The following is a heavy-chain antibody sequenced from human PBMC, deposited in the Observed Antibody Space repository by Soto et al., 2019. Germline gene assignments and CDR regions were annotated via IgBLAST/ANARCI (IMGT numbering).Heavy chain of an antibody. CDR1: GFTFSSYG. Sequence: LRLSCAASGFTFSSYGMHWVRQAPGKGLEWVAVIWYDGSNKYYADSVKGRFTISRDNSKNTLYLQMNSLRAEDTAVYYCASDHGYSDSSGYPPGYWGQGTLVPVSS. CDR3: ASDHGYSDSSGYPPGY. J-gene: IGHJ4*02. D-gene: IGHD3-22*01. V-gene: IGHV3-33*01. CDR2: IWYDGSNK.